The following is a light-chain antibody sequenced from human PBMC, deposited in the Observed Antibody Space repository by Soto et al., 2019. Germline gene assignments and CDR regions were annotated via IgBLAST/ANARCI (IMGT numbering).Light chain of an antibody. J-gene: IGLJ1*01. CDR1: RSDVGAYNY. CDR2: EVT. CDR3: SSFTSRFTFV. V-gene: IGLV2-14*01. Sequence: QSVLTQPASVSGSPGQSIAISCTGTRSDVGAYNYVSWYQQHPGKAPKLMISEVTNRPSGVSDRFPGSKSGNTASPTISGLQAEDEADYYCSSFTSRFTFVFGTGTKATVL.